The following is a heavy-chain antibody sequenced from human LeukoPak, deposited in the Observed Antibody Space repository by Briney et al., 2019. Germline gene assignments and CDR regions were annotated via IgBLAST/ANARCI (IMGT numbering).Heavy chain of an antibody. CDR1: GFTFSSYG. J-gene: IGHJ4*02. Sequence: GRSLRLSCAASGFTFSSYGMHWVRQAPGKGLEWVAYISYDGSNKYYADSVKGRFTISRDNSKNTLYLQMNSLRAEDTAVYYCAKSIGESPWEPGYWGQGTLVTVSS. CDR3: AKSIGESPWEPGY. V-gene: IGHV3-30*18. CDR2: ISYDGSNK. D-gene: IGHD3-10*01.